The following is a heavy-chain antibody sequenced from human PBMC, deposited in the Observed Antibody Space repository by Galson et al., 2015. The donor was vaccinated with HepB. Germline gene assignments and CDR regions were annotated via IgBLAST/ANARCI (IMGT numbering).Heavy chain of an antibody. CDR3: AKDTQYSGSFIDY. Sequence: SLRLSCAASGFTFDDYAMHWVRQAPGKGLEWVSGISWNSGSIGYADSVKGRFTISRDNAKNSLYLQMNSLRAEDTALYYCAKDTQYSGSFIDYWGQGTLVTVSS. V-gene: IGHV3-9*01. J-gene: IGHJ4*02. D-gene: IGHD1-26*01. CDR2: ISWNSGSI. CDR1: GFTFDDYA.